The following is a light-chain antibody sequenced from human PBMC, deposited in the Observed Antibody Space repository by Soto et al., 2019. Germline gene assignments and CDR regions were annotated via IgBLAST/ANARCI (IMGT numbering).Light chain of an antibody. J-gene: IGLJ1*01. V-gene: IGLV2-23*03. Sequence: QSALTQPASVSGSPGQSITISCTGTSSDVGSYNLVSWYQQHPGKAPKLMIYEGSKRPSGVSNRFSGSKSGNTASLTISGLQDEDEADYYCCSYAGSSTFAYVFGTGTKVTVL. CDR3: CSYAGSSTFAYV. CDR2: EGS. CDR1: SSDVGSYNL.